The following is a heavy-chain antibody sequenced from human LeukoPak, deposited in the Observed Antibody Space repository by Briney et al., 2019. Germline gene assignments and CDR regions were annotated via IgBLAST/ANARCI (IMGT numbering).Heavy chain of an antibody. CDR2: INHSGST. CDR3: ARGLNDSWTGENY. Sequence: SETLSLTCAVYDGSFSGYYWGWIRQPPGKGLEWIGEINHSGSTNYNPSLKGRVTISLDTSKSQFSLKVRYVTAADTAVYYCARGLNDSWTGENYWGQGTLVTVSS. V-gene: IGHV4-34*01. D-gene: IGHD3-3*01. CDR1: DGSFSGYY. J-gene: IGHJ4*02.